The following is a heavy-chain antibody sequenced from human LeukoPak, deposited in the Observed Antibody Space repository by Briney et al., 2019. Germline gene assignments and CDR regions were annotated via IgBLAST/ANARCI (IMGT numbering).Heavy chain of an antibody. CDR3: ARDTIAAAVWFHP. CDR1: GFTFSSNS. J-gene: IGHJ5*02. Sequence: PGGSLRLSCAASGFTFSSNSMNWVRQAPGEGLEWVSSIRTSSSYTMYADSVKGRFTISRENAKNSLCLQMNSLGAGDTAVYYCARDTIAAAVWFHPGREGTLVPVPS. CDR2: IRTSSSYT. V-gene: IGHV3-21*01. D-gene: IGHD6-13*01.